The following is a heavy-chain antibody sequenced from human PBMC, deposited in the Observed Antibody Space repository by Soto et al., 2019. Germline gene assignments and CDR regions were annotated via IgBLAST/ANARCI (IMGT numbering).Heavy chain of an antibody. CDR1: GGSVSSGSYY. CDR2: IYYSGST. CDR3: ARDVAGYYDILTGYYKRSHAFDI. V-gene: IGHV4-61*01. J-gene: IGHJ3*02. D-gene: IGHD3-9*01. Sequence: SETLSLTCTVSGGSVSSGSYYWSWIRQPPGKGLEWIGYIYYSGSTNYNPSLKSRVTISVDTSKNQFSLKLSSVTAADTAVYYCARDVAGYYDILTGYYKRSHAFDIWGQGTMVTVS.